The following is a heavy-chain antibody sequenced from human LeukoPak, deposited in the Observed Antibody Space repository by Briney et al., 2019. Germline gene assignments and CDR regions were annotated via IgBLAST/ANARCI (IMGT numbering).Heavy chain of an antibody. CDR3: ARMDYYDSSGYYANFDY. Sequence: ASVKVSCKASGYTFTSYDINWVRQATGQGLEWMGWMNPNSGNTGYAQKSQGRVTMTRNTSISTAYMELSSLGSEDTAVYYCARMDYYDSSGYYANFDYWGQGTLVTVSS. D-gene: IGHD3-22*01. V-gene: IGHV1-8*01. CDR2: MNPNSGNT. CDR1: GYTFTSYD. J-gene: IGHJ4*02.